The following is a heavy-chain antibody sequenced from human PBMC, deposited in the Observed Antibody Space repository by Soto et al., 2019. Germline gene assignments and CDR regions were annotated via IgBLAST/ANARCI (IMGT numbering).Heavy chain of an antibody. D-gene: IGHD3-22*01. Sequence: SLRLSCKASGFIFSEYSMSWVRQAPGKGLEWVSSISGSSSHMYYADSLKGRFTISRDNAKNSLYLQMSGLRAEDAAVYFCAKYTHYSDRSAYHPPYYYDFWGQGILVTVSS. J-gene: IGHJ4*02. CDR1: GFIFSEYS. CDR2: ISGSSSHM. V-gene: IGHV3-21*01. CDR3: AKYTHYSDRSAYHPPYYYDF.